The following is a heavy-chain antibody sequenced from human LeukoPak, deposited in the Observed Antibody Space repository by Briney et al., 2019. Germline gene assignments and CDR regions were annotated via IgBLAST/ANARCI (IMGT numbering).Heavy chain of an antibody. V-gene: IGHV7-4-1*02. CDR2: INTNTGNP. CDR3: AREPLSSSWSYYYYYGMDV. J-gene: IGHJ6*02. Sequence: ASVKASCKASGGTFSSYAISWVRQAPGQGLEWMGWINTNTGNPTYAQGFTGRFVFSLDTSVSTAYLQISSLKAEDTAVYYCAREPLSSSWSYYYYYGMDVWGQGTTVTVSS. D-gene: IGHD6-13*01. CDR1: GGTFSSYA.